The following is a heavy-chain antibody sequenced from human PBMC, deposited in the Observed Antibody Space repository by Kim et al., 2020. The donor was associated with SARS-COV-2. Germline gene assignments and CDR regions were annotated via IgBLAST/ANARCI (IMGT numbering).Heavy chain of an antibody. CDR3: ARDPAEIVGATTRGA. CDR1: GFTFSSYS. D-gene: IGHD1-26*01. J-gene: IGHJ4*02. Sequence: GGSLRLSCAASGFTFSSYSMNWVRQAPGKGLEWVSSISSSSSYIYYADSVKGRFTISRDNAKNSLYLQMNSLRAEDTAVYYCARDPAEIVGATTRGAGGQGTLVTVSS. V-gene: IGHV3-21*01. CDR2: ISSSSSYI.